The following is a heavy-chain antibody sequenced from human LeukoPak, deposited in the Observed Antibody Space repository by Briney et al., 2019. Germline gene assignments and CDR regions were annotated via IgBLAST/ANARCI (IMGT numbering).Heavy chain of an antibody. V-gene: IGHV3-30*18. CDR3: AKSGGPKYYSDY. J-gene: IGHJ4*02. CDR2: ISYDGSNK. CDR1: GFTFSSYG. Sequence: GGSLRLSCAASGFTFSSYGMHWVRQAPGKGLEWVAVISYDGSNKYYADSVKGRFTISRDNSKNTLYLQMNSLRAEDTAVYYCAKSGGPKYYSDYWGQGTLVTVSS. D-gene: IGHD6-25*01.